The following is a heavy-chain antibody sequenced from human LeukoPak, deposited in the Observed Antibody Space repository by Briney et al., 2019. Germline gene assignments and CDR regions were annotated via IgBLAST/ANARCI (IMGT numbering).Heavy chain of an antibody. V-gene: IGHV4-28*05. CDR2: IYYSGRI. D-gene: IGHD1-26*01. Sequence: SDTLSLTCAVSGDSISRSDWWAWIRLPPGKGLEWLGNIYYSGRIYHNPSLQTRVIMSVDSSKNQFSLRLGSVTAMDTAVYYCAKTRSGTYYGDSFDIWGQGILVIVSS. CDR3: AKTRSGTYYGDSFDI. J-gene: IGHJ3*02. CDR1: GDSISRSDW.